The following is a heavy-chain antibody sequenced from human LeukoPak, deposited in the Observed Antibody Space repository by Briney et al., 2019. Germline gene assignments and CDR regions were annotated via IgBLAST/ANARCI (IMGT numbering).Heavy chain of an antibody. Sequence: PGGSLRLSCAASGFTFSSYAMSWVRQAPGKGLEWVSAISGSGGSTYYADSVKGRFTISRDNSKNTPYLQMNSLRAEDTAVYYCAKAFYYRTYYLDYWGQGTLVTVSS. CDR1: GFTFSSYA. D-gene: IGHD2/OR15-2a*01. V-gene: IGHV3-23*01. CDR3: AKAFYYRTYYLDY. CDR2: ISGSGGST. J-gene: IGHJ4*02.